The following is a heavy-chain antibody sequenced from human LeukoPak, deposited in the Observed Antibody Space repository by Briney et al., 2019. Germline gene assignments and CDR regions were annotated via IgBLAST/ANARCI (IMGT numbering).Heavy chain of an antibody. D-gene: IGHD3-10*01. J-gene: IGHJ4*02. CDR2: ISYDGSNK. CDR3: ASSRGKMVRGVMGD. CDR1: GFTFSSYG. Sequence: GRSLRLSCAASGFTFSSYGMHWVRQAPGKGLEWVAVISYDGSNKYYADSVKGRFTISRDNSKNTLYLQMNSLRAEDTAVYYCASSRGKMVRGVMGDWGQGTLVTVSS. V-gene: IGHV3-30*03.